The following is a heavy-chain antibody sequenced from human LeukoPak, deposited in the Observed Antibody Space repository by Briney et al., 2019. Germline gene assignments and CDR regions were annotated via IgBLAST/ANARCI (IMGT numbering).Heavy chain of an antibody. D-gene: IGHD6-13*01. J-gene: IGHJ4*02. CDR1: GFTVSSNY. CDR2: IKQDGSEK. V-gene: IGHV3-7*01. Sequence: GGSLRLSCAASGFTVSSNYMSWVRQAPGKGLEWVANIKQDGSEKYYVDSAKGRFTISRDNAKSSLYLQMNSLRAEDTAVYYCARGRGDSSSWYFDYWGQGTLVTVSS. CDR3: ARGRGDSSSWYFDY.